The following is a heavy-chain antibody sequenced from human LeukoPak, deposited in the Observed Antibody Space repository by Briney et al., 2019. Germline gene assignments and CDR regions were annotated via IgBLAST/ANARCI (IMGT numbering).Heavy chain of an antibody. CDR3: AKDLNYGELVDS. J-gene: IGHJ4*02. CDR2: IRYDGNNK. V-gene: IGHV3-30*02. CDR1: GFTFSDYS. D-gene: IGHD4-17*01. Sequence: GGSLKLSCAAPGFTFSDYSMHWVRQAPGKGLNWVAFIRYDGNNKYYADSVKGRFTISRDNSRNTLYLQMNSLRTEDTAVYYCAKDLNYGELVDSWGKGTLVTVSS.